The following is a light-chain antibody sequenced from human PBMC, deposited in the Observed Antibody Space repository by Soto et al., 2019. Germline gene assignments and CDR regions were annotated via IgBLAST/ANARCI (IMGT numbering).Light chain of an antibody. CDR3: CSYAGDYPFV. Sequence: QSALTQPRSVSGSPGQSVTISCTGTSSDVGGYNYVTWYQQYPGKAPKVMIYDVKTRPSGVPDRFSGSKSGNTASLTISGLQAEDAADYYCCSYAGDYPFVFGPGTKLTVL. CDR1: SSDVGGYNY. J-gene: IGLJ1*01. V-gene: IGLV2-11*01. CDR2: DVK.